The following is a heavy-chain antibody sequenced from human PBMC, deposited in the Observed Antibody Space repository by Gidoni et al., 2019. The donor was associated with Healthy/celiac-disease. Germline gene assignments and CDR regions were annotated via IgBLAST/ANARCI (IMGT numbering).Heavy chain of an antibody. J-gene: IGHJ5*02. CDR3: ASIEYRGSSHKRFLGFDP. D-gene: IGHD6-13*01. Sequence: QVQLQQWGAGLLKPSETLSLTCAVYGGSFSGYYWSWIRQPPGKGLEWIGEINHSGSTNYNPSLKSRVTISVDTSKNQFSLKLSSVTAADTAVYYCASIEYRGSSHKRFLGFDPWGQGTLVTVSS. CDR2: INHSGST. CDR1: GGSFSGYY. V-gene: IGHV4-34*01.